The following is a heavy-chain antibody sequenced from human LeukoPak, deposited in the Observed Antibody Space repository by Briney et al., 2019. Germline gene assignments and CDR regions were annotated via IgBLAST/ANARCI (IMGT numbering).Heavy chain of an antibody. Sequence: GGSLRLSCAASGFTFSSYAMSWVRQAPGKGLEWVAVITYDGGNTYYADSVKGRFTISRDNSKNTLYLQMKSLRAEDTAVYYCAKELYDYIWGSYRYALQGTKTLFEYWGQGALVTVSS. J-gene: IGHJ4*02. CDR3: AKELYDYIWGSYRYALQGTKTLFEY. CDR1: GFTFSSYA. D-gene: IGHD3-16*02. V-gene: IGHV3-30*18. CDR2: ITYDGGNT.